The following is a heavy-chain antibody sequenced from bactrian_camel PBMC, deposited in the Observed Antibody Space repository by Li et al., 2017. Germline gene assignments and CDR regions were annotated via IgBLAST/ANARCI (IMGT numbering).Heavy chain of an antibody. V-gene: IGHV3S1*01. CDR2: IRDGGTAT. Sequence: HVQLVESGGGSVQAGGSLRLSCTASGYRHSSGVCAGWFRQAPGKGREGVASIRDGGTATNYASSVRGRFTISRDSAKNTVYLQMNNLQPEDTATYYCAEGRGSRGEHCYSLNYWGQGTQVTVS. CDR1: GYRHSSGVC. J-gene: IGHJ4*01. D-gene: IGHD6*01. CDR3: AEGRGSRGEHCYSLNY.